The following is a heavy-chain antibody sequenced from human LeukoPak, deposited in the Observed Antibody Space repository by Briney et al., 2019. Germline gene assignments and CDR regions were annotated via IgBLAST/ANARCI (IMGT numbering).Heavy chain of an antibody. CDR1: GFTFSRCW. V-gene: IGHV3-7*01. D-gene: IGHD5-18*01. CDR3: ARLGYPWYFDL. Sequence: GGSLSLSCAASGFTFSRCWMSWVRQAPGKGLECVANIKEDGGEKYYVDSVKGRFTISRDNAKNSLYLQMNSLRAEDTAVYYCARLGYPWYFDLWGRGTLVTFSS. J-gene: IGHJ2*01. CDR2: IKEDGGEK.